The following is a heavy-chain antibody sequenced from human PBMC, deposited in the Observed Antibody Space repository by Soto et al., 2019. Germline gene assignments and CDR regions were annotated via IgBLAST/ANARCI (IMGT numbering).Heavy chain of an antibody. V-gene: IGHV1-69*13. Sequence: EASVKVSCKASGGTFSSYAISWVRQAPGQGLEWMGGIIPIFGTANYAQKFQGRVTITADESTSTAYTELSSLRSEDTAVYYCATRKDNWNLAHFDYWGQGTLVTVSS. D-gene: IGHD1-7*01. CDR2: IIPIFGTA. CDR3: ATRKDNWNLAHFDY. J-gene: IGHJ4*02. CDR1: GGTFSSYA.